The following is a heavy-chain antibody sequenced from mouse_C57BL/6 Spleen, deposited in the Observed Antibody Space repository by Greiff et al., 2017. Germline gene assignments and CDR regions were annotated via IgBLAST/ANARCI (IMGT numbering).Heavy chain of an antibody. CDR1: GYSITSGYD. CDR3: AGSYYYGSSRFV. J-gene: IGHJ1*03. CDR2: ISYSGST. D-gene: IGHD1-1*01. V-gene: IGHV3-1*01. Sequence: EVQLVESGPGMVKPSQSLSLTCTVTGYSITSGYDWHWIRHFPGNKLEWMGYISYSGSTNYNPSLKSRISITHDTSKNHFFLKLNSVTTEDTATYYCAGSYYYGSSRFVGGTGTTVTVAS.